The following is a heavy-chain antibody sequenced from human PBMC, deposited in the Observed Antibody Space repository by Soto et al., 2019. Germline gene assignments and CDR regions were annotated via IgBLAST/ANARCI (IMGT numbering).Heavy chain of an antibody. CDR3: AREPAARGMDV. CDR2: MNPNSGNT. Sequence: QVQLVQSGAEVKKPGASVKVSCKASGYTFTSYDINWVRQATGQGLEWMGWMNPNSGNTGYAQKFQGRVTMTRNTSISTGYMELSSLGSEDTAGYYWAREPAARGMDVWGQGTTVTVSS. D-gene: IGHD6-6*01. V-gene: IGHV1-8*01. J-gene: IGHJ6*02. CDR1: GYTFTSYD.